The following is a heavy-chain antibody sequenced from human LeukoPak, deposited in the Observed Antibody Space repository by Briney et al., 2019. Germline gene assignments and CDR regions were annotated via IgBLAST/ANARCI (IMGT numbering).Heavy chain of an antibody. D-gene: IGHD4-23*01. Sequence: GGSLRLSCVASGFNFGSYAMDWVRQAPGKGLEWISRITNSGSSIFYADSVKGRFTISRDNSKNTLYLQVNSLRAEDTAVYYCARRGDGGRSFDYWGQGTLVTVSS. CDR1: GFNFGSYA. CDR2: ITNSGSSI. J-gene: IGHJ4*02. CDR3: ARRGDGGRSFDY. V-gene: IGHV3-23*05.